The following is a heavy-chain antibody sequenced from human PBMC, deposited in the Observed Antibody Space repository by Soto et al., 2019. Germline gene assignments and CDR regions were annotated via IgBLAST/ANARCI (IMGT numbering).Heavy chain of an antibody. V-gene: IGHV4-39*01. CDR1: GGSISSSSYY. J-gene: IGHJ4*02. D-gene: IGHD5-12*01. CDR3: AQHSGYDFSSFDY. CDR2: IYYSGST. Sequence: PSETLSLTCTVSGGSISSSSYYWGWIRQPPGKGLEWIGSIYYSGSTYYNPSLKSRVTISVDTPKNQFSLKLSSVTAADTAAYYGAQHSGYDFSSFDYRGQGTLVTGSS.